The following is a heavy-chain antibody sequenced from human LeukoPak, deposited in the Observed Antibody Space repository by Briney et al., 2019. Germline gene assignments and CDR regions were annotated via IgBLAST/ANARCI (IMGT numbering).Heavy chain of an antibody. D-gene: IGHD3-9*01. CDR1: GFTFSSYA. CDR3: GGDTYYDILTGYNDAFDI. CDR2: ISGSGGST. Sequence: GGSLRLSCAASGFTFSSYAMIWGRQAPGKGLDGFSAISGSGGSTDYAASVTGRFTIYRENSKNTLYLQMNSLRAEDTAVYYCGGDTYYDILTGYNDAFDIWGQGTMVTVSS. J-gene: IGHJ3*02. V-gene: IGHV3-23*01.